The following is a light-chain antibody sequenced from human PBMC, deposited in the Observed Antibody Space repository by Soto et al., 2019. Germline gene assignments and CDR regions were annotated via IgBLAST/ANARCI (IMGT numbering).Light chain of an antibody. J-gene: IGKJ5*01. Sequence: ETVMTQSPATLSVSPGERATLSCRASQSVSCKLAWYQYKAGQAPRLLIHGVSTRATGITARFSGSGSETEYTLTNSSLQSEDFAVYYCQQYSTWPPITVGQGTRLEMK. CDR1: QSVSCK. V-gene: IGKV3D-15*01. CDR3: QQYSTWPPIT. CDR2: GVS.